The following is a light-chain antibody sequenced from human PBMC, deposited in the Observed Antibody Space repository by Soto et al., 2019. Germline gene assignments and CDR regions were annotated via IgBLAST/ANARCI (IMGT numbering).Light chain of an antibody. V-gene: IGKV1-39*01. CDR2: AAS. Sequence: DIQMTQSPSSLSASVGDRVTITCRASQSISSYLNWYQQKPGKAPKLLIYAASSLQSGVPSRFSGSGSGTDFTLTISSLQPEDFATYYCQQSYRTPLFGGGTKVDIK. J-gene: IGKJ4*01. CDR1: QSISSY. CDR3: QQSYRTPL.